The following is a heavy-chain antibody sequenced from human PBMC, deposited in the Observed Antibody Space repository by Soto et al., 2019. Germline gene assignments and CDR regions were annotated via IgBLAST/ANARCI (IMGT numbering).Heavy chain of an antibody. CDR3: AREYCSGGSCYLSAAFDI. V-gene: IGHV1-8*01. J-gene: IGHJ3*02. Sequence: GASVKVSCKASGYTFTSYDINWVRQATGQGLEWMGWMNPNSGNTGYAQKFQGRVTMTRNTSISTAYMELSSLRSKDTAVYYCAREYCSGGSCYLSAAFDIWGQGTMVTVSS. D-gene: IGHD2-15*01. CDR1: GYTFTSYD. CDR2: MNPNSGNT.